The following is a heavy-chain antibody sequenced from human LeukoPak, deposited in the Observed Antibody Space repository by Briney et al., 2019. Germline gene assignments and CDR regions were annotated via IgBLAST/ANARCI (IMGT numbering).Heavy chain of an antibody. CDR2: IYYSGST. D-gene: IGHD3-10*01. Sequence: SETLSLTCTVSGGSISSSSYYWGWIRQPPGKGLEWIGSIYYSGSTYYNPSLKSRVTISVDTSKNQFSLKLSSVTAADTAVYYCARRGWLLWFGELLYPLASGYFDYWGQGTLVTVSS. CDR3: ARRGWLLWFGELLYPLASGYFDY. J-gene: IGHJ4*02. CDR1: GGSISSSSYY. V-gene: IGHV4-39*01.